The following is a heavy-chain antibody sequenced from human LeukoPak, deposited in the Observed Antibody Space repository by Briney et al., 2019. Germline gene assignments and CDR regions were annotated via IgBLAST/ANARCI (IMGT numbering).Heavy chain of an antibody. J-gene: IGHJ4*02. CDR2: ISGSGGST. Sequence: GGSLRLSCAASGFTFSSYAMSWVRQAPGKGLEWVSAISGSGGSTYYADSVKGRFTISRDNSKNTLYLQMNSLRAEDTAVYYCARDGLLWFGTIDYWGQGTLVTVSS. D-gene: IGHD3-10*01. CDR3: ARDGLLWFGTIDY. CDR1: GFTFSSYA. V-gene: IGHV3-23*01.